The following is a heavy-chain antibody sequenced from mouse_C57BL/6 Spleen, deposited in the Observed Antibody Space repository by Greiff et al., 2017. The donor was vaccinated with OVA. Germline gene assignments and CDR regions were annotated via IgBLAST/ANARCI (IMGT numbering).Heavy chain of an antibody. D-gene: IGHD4-1*01. J-gene: IGHJ4*01. CDR3: ASEANWDDNAMDY. Sequence: VQLQQSGAELAKPGASVKLSCKASGYTFTSYWMHWVKQRPGQGLEWIGYINPSSGYTKYNQKFKDKATLTADKSSSTAYMQLSSLTYEDSAVYYCASEANWDDNAMDYWGQGTSVTVSS. CDR2: INPSSGYT. V-gene: IGHV1-7*01. CDR1: GYTFTSYW.